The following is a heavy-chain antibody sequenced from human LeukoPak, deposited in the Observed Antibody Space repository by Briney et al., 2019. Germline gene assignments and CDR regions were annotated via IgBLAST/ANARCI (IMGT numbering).Heavy chain of an antibody. CDR2: MHPRGVAT. J-gene: IGHJ3*02. Sequence: ALVKVSCKVSDHTFSGYYMHWVRQAPGQGLEWMGWMHPRGVATNYAQKFRGRVTLTGDTSNTAYMGLSSLLSDDTAVYYCATSTGYRNTWGAFDIWGQGTLLIVSS. V-gene: IGHV1-2*02. CDR3: ATSTGYRNTWGAFDI. CDR1: DHTFSGYY. D-gene: IGHD4-11*01.